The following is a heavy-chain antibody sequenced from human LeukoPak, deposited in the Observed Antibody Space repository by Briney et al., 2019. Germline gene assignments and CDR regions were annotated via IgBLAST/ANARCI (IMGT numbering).Heavy chain of an antibody. D-gene: IGHD5-18*01. J-gene: IGHJ4*02. Sequence: PSETLSLTCAVSGGSFSGYYWSWIRQPPGKGLDWIGEINHSGSTKYNPSLKSRVTISVDTSKNQLSLKLSSVTAADTAVYYCARNGYSYGYVDYWGQGTLVTVSS. V-gene: IGHV4-34*01. CDR1: GGSFSGYY. CDR2: INHSGST. CDR3: ARNGYSYGYVDY.